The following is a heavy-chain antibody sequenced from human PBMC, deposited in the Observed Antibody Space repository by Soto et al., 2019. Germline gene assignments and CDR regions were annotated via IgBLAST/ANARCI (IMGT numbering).Heavy chain of an antibody. V-gene: IGHV1-18*01. CDR2: ISAYNGNT. CDR3: ARELGDFWSGYYNGSLDY. D-gene: IGHD3-3*01. CDR1: GYTFTSYG. J-gene: IGHJ4*02. Sequence: ASVKISCKASGYTFTSYGISWVRQAPGQGLEWMGWISAYNGNTNYAQKLQGRVTMTTDTSTSTAYLELRSLRSDDTAVYYCARELGDFWSGYYNGSLDYWGQGTLVTVSS.